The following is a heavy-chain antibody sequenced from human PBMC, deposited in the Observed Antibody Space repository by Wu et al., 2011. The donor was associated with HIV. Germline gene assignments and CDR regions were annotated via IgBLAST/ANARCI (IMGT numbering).Heavy chain of an antibody. CDR1: GGTFSNYA. CDR2: INPDNGYT. CDR3: ATVAGAAAGEAFDV. Sequence: QLVQSGAEVKKPGSSVKVSCKAPGGTFSNYAISWVRQAPGQGLEYVAWINPDNGYTKYAQKFQGWVTLTRDSSINTAYLQLARVTSDDTAVYYCATVAGAAAGEAFDVWGQGTMVTVSS. J-gene: IGHJ3*01. D-gene: IGHD6-13*01. V-gene: IGHV1-2*04.